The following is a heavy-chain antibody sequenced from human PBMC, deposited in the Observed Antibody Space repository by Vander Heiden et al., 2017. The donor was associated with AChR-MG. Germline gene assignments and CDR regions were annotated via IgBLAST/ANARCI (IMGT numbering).Heavy chain of an antibody. CDR2: ISWNSGSI. Sequence: EVQLVESGGGLVQPGSSLRLSCAGSGFTFDDYAMHWVRQAPGKGLEWVSGISWNSGSIGYADSVKGRFTISRDNAKNSLYLQMNSLRAEDTALYYCAKDNIIAVAGTFGYFQHWGQGTLVTVSS. CDR1: GFTFDDYA. D-gene: IGHD6-19*01. J-gene: IGHJ1*01. V-gene: IGHV3-9*01. CDR3: AKDNIIAVAGTFGYFQH.